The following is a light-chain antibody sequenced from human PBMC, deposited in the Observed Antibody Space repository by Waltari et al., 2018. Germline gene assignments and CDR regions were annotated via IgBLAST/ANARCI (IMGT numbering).Light chain of an antibody. J-gene: IGKJ3*01. CDR1: QNINRY. V-gene: IGKV1-39*01. Sequence: DIQMTQSPSSLSASVGDSVTITCRASQNINRYLNWYQQKPGNAPKLLIYASFSLQSGVPSRFRGSGSGTDFTLTITSLQPEDFATYYCQQSYRLPPTFGPGTKVDIK. CDR3: QQSYRLPPT. CDR2: ASF.